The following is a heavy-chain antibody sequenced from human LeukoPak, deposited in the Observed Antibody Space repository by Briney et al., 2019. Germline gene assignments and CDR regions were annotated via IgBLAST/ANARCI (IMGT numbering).Heavy chain of an antibody. D-gene: IGHD2-2*01. V-gene: IGHV3-66*02. Sequence: GGSLRLSCAASGFTVSSNYMSWVRQAPGKGLEWVSVIYSGGSTYYADSVKGRFTISRDNSKNTLYLQMNSLRAEDTAVYYCARGYCSSTSCPRGACWGQGTLVTVSS. CDR1: GFTVSSNY. CDR2: IYSGGST. CDR3: ARGYCSSTSCPRGAC. J-gene: IGHJ4*02.